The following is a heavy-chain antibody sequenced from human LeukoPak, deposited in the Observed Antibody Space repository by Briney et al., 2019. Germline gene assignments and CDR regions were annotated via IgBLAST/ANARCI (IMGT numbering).Heavy chain of an antibody. D-gene: IGHD3-10*01. CDR1: GYSISSGYY. CDR2: IYHGGST. J-gene: IGHJ4*02. V-gene: IGHV4-38-2*02. CDR3: ARVRLWFGDHLDDY. Sequence: PSETLSLTCTVSGYSISSGYYWGWIRQPPGKGLEWIGSIYHGGSTYYNPSLKSRVTMSVDTSKNQSSLKLTSVTAADTAVYYCARVRLWFGDHLDDYWGQGTLVTVSS.